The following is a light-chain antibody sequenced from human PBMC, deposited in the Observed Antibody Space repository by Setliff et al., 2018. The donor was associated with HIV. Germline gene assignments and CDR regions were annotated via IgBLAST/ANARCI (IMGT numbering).Light chain of an antibody. CDR2: EVR. CDR3: SSYAGSSTWV. J-gene: IGLJ3*02. Sequence: QSALTQPASVSGSPGQSITISCTGTSSDVGGYSYVSWYQQHPGKAPKLIIYEVRNRPSGVSNRFSGSKSGNTASLTISGPQAEDEADYYCSSYAGSSTWVFGGGTKLTVL. CDR1: SSDVGGYSY. V-gene: IGLV2-14*01.